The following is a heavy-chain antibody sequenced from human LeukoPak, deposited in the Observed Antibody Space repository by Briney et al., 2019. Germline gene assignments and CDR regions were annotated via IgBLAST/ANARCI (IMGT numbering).Heavy chain of an antibody. CDR1: GFTFSSYG. V-gene: IGHV3-33*01. J-gene: IGHJ4*02. Sequence: TGGSLRLSCAASGFTFSSYGMHWVRQAPGKGLEWVAVILSDGSKEFYTDSVKGRFTISRDNSKNTLYLQMNSLRAEDTAVYYCARDRRNTGSFFDYWGQGTLVTVSS. D-gene: IGHD1-26*01. CDR3: ARDRRNTGSFFDY. CDR2: ILSDGSKE.